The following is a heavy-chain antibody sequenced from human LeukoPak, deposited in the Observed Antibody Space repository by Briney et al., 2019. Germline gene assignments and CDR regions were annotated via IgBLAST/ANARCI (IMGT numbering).Heavy chain of an antibody. CDR2: TYHRSKWFN. CDR1: GDSVSRNSAA. V-gene: IGHV6-1*01. CDR3: ARATGYSSGWLV. D-gene: IGHD6-19*01. Sequence: SQTLSLSCAISGDSVSRNSAAWNWIRQSPSRGLEWLGRTYHRSKWFNDYAVSVQSRITINPDTSTNQVSLQLNSVTPEDTAVYYCARATGYSSGWLVWGQGTTVTVSS. J-gene: IGHJ6*02.